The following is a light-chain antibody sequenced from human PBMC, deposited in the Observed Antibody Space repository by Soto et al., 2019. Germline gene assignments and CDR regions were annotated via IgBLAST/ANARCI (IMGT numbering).Light chain of an antibody. CDR3: QQYDKYAWT. CDR2: KAS. Sequence: DIQITQSPSTLSASVVDIVTSACLASQSISSWLAWYQQKPGKAPKLLIYKASTLESGVPSRFSGSGSGTEFTLTNSSLQPDDFATYYCQQYDKYAWTFGQGTKVDI. CDR1: QSISSW. J-gene: IGKJ1*01. V-gene: IGKV1-5*03.